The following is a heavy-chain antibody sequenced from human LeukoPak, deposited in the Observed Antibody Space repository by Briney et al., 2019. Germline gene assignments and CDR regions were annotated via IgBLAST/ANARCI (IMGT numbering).Heavy chain of an antibody. CDR2: IKQDGSEK. CDR3: ARDFRGSLGY. V-gene: IGHV3-7*01. CDR1: GFTFSTYW. D-gene: IGHD1-26*01. J-gene: IGHJ4*02. Sequence: GGSLRLSCAASGFTFSTYWMSWVRQAPGKGLEWVANIKQDGSEKYYVDSVQGRFSISRDNTKNSLYLQVNSLRAEDTAVYYCARDFRGSLGYWGQGTLVTVSS.